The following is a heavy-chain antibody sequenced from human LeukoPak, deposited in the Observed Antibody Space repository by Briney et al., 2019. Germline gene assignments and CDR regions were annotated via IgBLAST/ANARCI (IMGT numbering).Heavy chain of an antibody. CDR1: GYTFTGYY. Sequence: ASVKVTCKASGYTFTGYYMHWVRQAPGQGLEWMGWINPNSGGTNYAQKFQGRVTMTRDTSISTAYMELSRLRSDDTAVYYCARGASGVYTVTTSWFDPWGQGTLVTVSS. CDR3: ARGASGVYTVTTSWFDP. J-gene: IGHJ5*02. CDR2: INPNSGGT. V-gene: IGHV1-2*02. D-gene: IGHD4-17*01.